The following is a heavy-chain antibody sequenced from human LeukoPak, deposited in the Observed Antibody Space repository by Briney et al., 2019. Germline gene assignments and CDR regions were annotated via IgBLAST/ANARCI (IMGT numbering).Heavy chain of an antibody. V-gene: IGHV3-48*03. J-gene: IGHJ4*02. CDR2: INGGGSRM. CDR3: ARESDSGGYRFDY. CDR1: GFTFRSYE. Sequence: GGSLRLSCTASGFTFRSYEMIWVRQAAGKGLEWVAYINGGGSRMLYADSVKGRFTISRDDAKNSLYLQINSLRTEDTGVYSCARESDSGGYRFDYWGQGSLVTVSS. D-gene: IGHD3-22*01.